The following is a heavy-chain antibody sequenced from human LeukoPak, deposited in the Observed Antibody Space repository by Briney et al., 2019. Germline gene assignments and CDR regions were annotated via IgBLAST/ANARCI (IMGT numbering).Heavy chain of an antibody. CDR2: ISYDGSNK. CDR1: GFTFSSYA. D-gene: IGHD2-2*01. Sequence: GGSLRLSCAASGFTFSSYAMHWVRQAPGKGLEWVAVISYDGSNKYYADSVMGRFTISRDNSKNTLYLQMNSLRAEDTAVYYCARDRGSTSSYGMDVWGKGTTVTVSS. J-gene: IGHJ6*04. V-gene: IGHV3-30*04. CDR3: ARDRGSTSSYGMDV.